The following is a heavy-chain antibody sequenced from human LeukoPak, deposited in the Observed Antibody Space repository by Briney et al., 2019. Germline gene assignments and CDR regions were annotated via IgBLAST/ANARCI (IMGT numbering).Heavy chain of an antibody. J-gene: IGHJ5*02. Sequence: KGGESLKISCKGSGYSFTSYWIGWVRQMPGKGLEWMGIIYPGDSDTRYSPSFQGQVTISADKSISTAYLQWSSLKASDTAMYYCARRMGRGYDILTGKGFDPWGQGTLVTVSS. D-gene: IGHD3-9*01. CDR3: ARRMGRGYDILTGKGFDP. CDR2: IYPGDSDT. V-gene: IGHV5-51*01. CDR1: GYSFTSYW.